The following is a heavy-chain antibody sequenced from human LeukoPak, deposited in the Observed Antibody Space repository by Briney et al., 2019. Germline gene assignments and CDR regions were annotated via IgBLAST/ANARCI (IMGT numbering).Heavy chain of an antibody. CDR3: AEDGIRDFDWLLLGFDY. V-gene: IGHV3-23*01. CDR1: GFTFSSYA. D-gene: IGHD3-9*01. Sequence: PGGSLRLSCAASGFTFSSYAMSWVRQPPGKGLEWVSAISGSGGSTYYADSVKGRFTISRDNSKNTLYLQMNSLRAEATSFFFQAEDGIRDFDWLLLGFDYWGQGTLVTVSS. J-gene: IGHJ4*02. CDR2: ISGSGGST.